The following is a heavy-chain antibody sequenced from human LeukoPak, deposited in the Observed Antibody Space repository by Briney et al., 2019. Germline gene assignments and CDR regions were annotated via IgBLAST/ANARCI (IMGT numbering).Heavy chain of an antibody. CDR1: GGSISSSSYY. V-gene: IGHV4-39*07. Sequence: SETLSLTCTVSGGSISSSSYYWGWIRQPPGKGLEWIGSIYYSGSTYYNPSLKSRVTISVDTSKNQFSLKLSSVTAADTAVYYCARSLSGYDLRYFDYWGQGTLVAVSS. D-gene: IGHD5-12*01. J-gene: IGHJ4*02. CDR3: ARSLSGYDLRYFDY. CDR2: IYYSGST.